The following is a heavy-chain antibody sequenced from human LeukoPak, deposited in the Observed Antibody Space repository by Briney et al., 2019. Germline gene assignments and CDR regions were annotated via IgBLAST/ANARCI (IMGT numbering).Heavy chain of an antibody. CDR3: ARFFYYDASPPPF. V-gene: IGHV4-39*01. Sequence: SETLSLTCTVSGGYISTSNYYWGWIRQSPGKGLEWIGNIYYSGSTYYNPSLKSRVSLSIDTSMNQFSLKVNSLTVADTAVYYCARFFYYDASPPPFWGQGTLVAVSS. D-gene: IGHD3-16*01. J-gene: IGHJ4*02. CDR1: GGYISTSNYY. CDR2: IYYSGST.